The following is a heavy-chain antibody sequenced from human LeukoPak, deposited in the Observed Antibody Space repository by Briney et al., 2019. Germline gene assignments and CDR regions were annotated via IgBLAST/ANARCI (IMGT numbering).Heavy chain of an antibody. V-gene: IGHV3-23*01. CDR2: ISGSGGST. CDR1: GFTFSSYA. J-gene: IGHJ4*02. CDR3: ARDEIGWSGYYSSTYYFDY. D-gene: IGHD3-3*01. Sequence: PGGSLRLSCAASGFTFSSYAMSWVRQAPGKGLEWVSAISGSGGSTYYADSVKGRFTISRDNSKNTLYLQMNSLRAEDTAVYYCARDEIGWSGYYSSTYYFDYWGQGTLVTVSS.